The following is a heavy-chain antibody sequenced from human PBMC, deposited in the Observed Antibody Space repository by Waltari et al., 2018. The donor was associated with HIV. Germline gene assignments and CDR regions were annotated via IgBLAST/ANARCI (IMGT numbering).Heavy chain of an antibody. D-gene: IGHD3-10*01. CDR3: ARGGFYGSGSKVN. J-gene: IGHJ4*02. CDR2: IKQDGSEK. CDR1: GFTFSSYW. Sequence: EVQLVESGGGWVQPGGSLRLSWAASGFTFSSYWLSWVRQAPGKGLEWVANIKQDGSEKYYVDSVNGRFTISRDNAENSLYLQMNSLRAEDTAVYYCARGGFYGSGSKVNWGQGTLVTVSS. V-gene: IGHV3-7*04.